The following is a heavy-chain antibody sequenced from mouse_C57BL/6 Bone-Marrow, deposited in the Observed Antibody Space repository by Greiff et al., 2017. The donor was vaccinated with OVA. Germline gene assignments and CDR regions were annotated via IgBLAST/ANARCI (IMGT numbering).Heavy chain of an antibody. V-gene: IGHV14-2*01. J-gene: IGHJ2*01. Sequence: VQLQQSGAELVKPGASVKLSCTASGFNIKDYYMHWVKQRTEQGLEWIGRIDPEDGETKYAPKFQGKATITADPSSNTAYLQLSSLPSGDTAVYNSAHHYYGSRNYFDDWGQGTTLTVSS. CDR3: AHHYYGSRNYFDD. CDR1: GFNIKDYY. D-gene: IGHD1-1*01. CDR2: IDPEDGET.